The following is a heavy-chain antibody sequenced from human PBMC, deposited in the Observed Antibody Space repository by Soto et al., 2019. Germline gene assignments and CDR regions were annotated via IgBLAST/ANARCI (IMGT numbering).Heavy chain of an antibody. CDR3: ARSPHYYDSSGYSHYFDY. Sequence: QLQLQESGPGLVKPSETLSLTCTVSGGSISSSSYYWGWIRQPPGKGLEWIGSIYYSGSTYNNPSLKSRVTISVDMSKNQFSLKLSSVTAADTAVYYCARSPHYYDSSGYSHYFDYWGQGTLVTVSS. CDR1: GGSISSSSYY. V-gene: IGHV4-39*01. D-gene: IGHD3-22*01. J-gene: IGHJ4*02. CDR2: IYYSGST.